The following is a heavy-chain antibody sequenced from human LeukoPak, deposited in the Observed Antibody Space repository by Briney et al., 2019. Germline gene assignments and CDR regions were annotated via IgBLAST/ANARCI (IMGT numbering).Heavy chain of an antibody. D-gene: IGHD6-19*01. CDR3: ARGSRTGWYYFDF. CDR2: INPSGGST. V-gene: IGHV1-46*01. Sequence: EASVKVSCKASGYTFTSYYMHWVRQAPGQGLEWMGIINPSGGSTSYAQKFQGRVAITADTSTSTVYMELSSLRSDDTAIYFCARGSRTGWYYFDFWGQGTLVTVSS. CDR1: GYTFTSYY. J-gene: IGHJ4*02.